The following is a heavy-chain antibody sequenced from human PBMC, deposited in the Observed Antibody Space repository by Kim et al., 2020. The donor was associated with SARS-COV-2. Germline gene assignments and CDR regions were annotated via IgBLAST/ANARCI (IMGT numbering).Heavy chain of an antibody. Sequence: ASVKVSCKASGYTFTDYYMHWVRQAPGQGLEWMGRINPNSGGANFAQKFQGRVAMTRDTSISTAYMELSRLTSDDTVVYYCARVAPVWSGGYYFDSWGQGTLVTVSS. J-gene: IGHJ4*02. CDR1: GYTFTDYY. CDR3: ARVAPVWSGGYYFDS. V-gene: IGHV1-2*05. CDR2: INPNSGGA. D-gene: IGHD3-10*01.